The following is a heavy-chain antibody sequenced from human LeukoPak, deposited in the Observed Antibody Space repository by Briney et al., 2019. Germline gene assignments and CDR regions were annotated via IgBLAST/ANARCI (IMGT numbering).Heavy chain of an antibody. Sequence: PGGSLRLSCTASGXTFSSYSMNWVRQAPGKGLEWVSSISSGSTYIYYADSVKGRFTISRDNAKNSLYLQMNSLRAEDTAMYYCASMITFGGVIDYWGQGTLVTVSS. V-gene: IGHV3-21*01. CDR2: ISSGSTYI. CDR3: ASMITFGGVIDY. D-gene: IGHD3-16*02. J-gene: IGHJ4*02. CDR1: GXTFSSYS.